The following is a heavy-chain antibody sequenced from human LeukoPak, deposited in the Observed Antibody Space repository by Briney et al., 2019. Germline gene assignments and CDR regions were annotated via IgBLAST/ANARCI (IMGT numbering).Heavy chain of an antibody. Sequence: SGPALVKPTQTLTLTCTFSGFSLSTSGVGVGWIRQPPGKALEWLALIYWDDDKRYSPSLKSRLTITKDTSKNQVVLTMTNMDPVDTATYYCAHSSLRRLYYDSSGYYGGGFAFDYWGQGTLVTVSS. CDR1: GFSLSTSGVG. CDR3: AHSSLRRLYYDSSGYYGGGFAFDY. CDR2: IYWDDDK. V-gene: IGHV2-5*02. J-gene: IGHJ4*02. D-gene: IGHD3-22*01.